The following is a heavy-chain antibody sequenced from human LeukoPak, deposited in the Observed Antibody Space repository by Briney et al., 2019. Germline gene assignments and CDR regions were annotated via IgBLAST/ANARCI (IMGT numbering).Heavy chain of an antibody. D-gene: IGHD4-17*01. CDR3: ARGYTATGNWYFDV. Sequence: VKVSCKASGYTFTNYGITWVRQAPGQGLEWMGWISAYNGNTNYAQNLQGRVTMTTDTSTRTAYMELRSLRSDDTALYYCARGYTATGNWYFDVWGRGTPVSVSS. J-gene: IGHJ2*01. CDR1: GYTFTNYG. CDR2: ISAYNGNT. V-gene: IGHV1-18*01.